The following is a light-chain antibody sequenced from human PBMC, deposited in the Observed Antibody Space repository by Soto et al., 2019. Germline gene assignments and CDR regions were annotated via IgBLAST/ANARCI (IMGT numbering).Light chain of an antibody. CDR1: TGEVSSGNF. CDR2: STD. V-gene: IGLV7-43*01. Sequence: QAVVTQEPSLTVSPGGTVTLTCASSTGEVSSGNFPNWFQQKPGQAPRPLTYSTDSKYSWTPARFPGSLVGGKAALTLSGVQPEDEADYYCLLYYGGAGLFGTGTKLTVL. CDR3: LLYYGGAGL. J-gene: IGLJ1*01.